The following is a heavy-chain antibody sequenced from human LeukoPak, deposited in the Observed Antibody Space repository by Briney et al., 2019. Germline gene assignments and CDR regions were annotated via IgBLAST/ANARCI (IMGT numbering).Heavy chain of an antibody. CDR1: GGSISSSY. J-gene: IGHJ4*02. V-gene: IGHV4-59*08. CDR2: IYYSGST. CDR3: ATWGIAVAGTFDY. D-gene: IGHD6-19*01. Sequence: KPSETLSLTCTVSGGSISSSYWSWIRQPPGKGLVWIGYIYYSGSTNYNPSFKSRVAISVDTSKNQFSLKLSSVTAADTAVYYCATWGIAVAGTFDYWGQGTLVTVST.